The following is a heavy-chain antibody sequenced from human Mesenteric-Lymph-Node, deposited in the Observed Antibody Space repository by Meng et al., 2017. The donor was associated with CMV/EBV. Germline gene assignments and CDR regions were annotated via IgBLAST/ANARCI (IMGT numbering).Heavy chain of an antibody. CDR2: INHSGST. D-gene: IGHD2-2*02. CDR3: ARGGGVVPAAIRVGDYYGMDV. CDR1: GGSFSGYY. Sequence: SETLSLTCAVYGGSFSGYYWSWIRQPPGKGLEWIGEINHSGSTNYNPSLKSRVTISVDTSKNQFSLKLSSVTAADTAVYYCARGGGVVPAAIRVGDYYGMDVWGQGTTVTVSS. J-gene: IGHJ6*02. V-gene: IGHV4-34*01.